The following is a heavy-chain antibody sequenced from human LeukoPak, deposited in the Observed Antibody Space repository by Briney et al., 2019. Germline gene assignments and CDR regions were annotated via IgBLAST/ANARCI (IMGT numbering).Heavy chain of an antibody. CDR2: INHSGST. CDR3: ARTHRIAAAALYLTFDY. J-gene: IGHJ4*02. D-gene: IGHD6-13*01. Sequence: SETLSLTCAVYGGSFSGYYWSWIRQPPGKGLEWIGEINHSGSTNYNPSLKSRVTISVDTSKNQFSLKLSSVTAADTAVYYCARTHRIAAAALYLTFDYWGQGTLVTVSS. CDR1: GGSFSGYY. V-gene: IGHV4-34*01.